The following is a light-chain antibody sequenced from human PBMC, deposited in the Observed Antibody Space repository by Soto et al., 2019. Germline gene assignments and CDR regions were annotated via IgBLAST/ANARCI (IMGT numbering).Light chain of an antibody. V-gene: IGKV3-20*01. CDR2: GAS. CDR3: QHYGISPFS. J-gene: IGKJ3*01. Sequence: EIVLTQSPGTLSLSPGDRATLSCRASQHVPSSSLAWYQQKPGQAPRLLIYGASSGATGVPDRFSGSGSGTEFTLTISRLEPEDFAVYYCQHYGISPFSFGPGTKVDV. CDR1: QHVPSSS.